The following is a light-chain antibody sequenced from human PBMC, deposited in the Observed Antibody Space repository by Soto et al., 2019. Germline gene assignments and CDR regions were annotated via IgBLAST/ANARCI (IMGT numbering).Light chain of an antibody. CDR2: KAS. Sequence: IQMTQAAAILSASVGDIATIVCRASQNLSGWLAWYQKKPGEAPKLQIYKASTLQNGVPSRFSGSGSGTEFTLTISSLQPDDFETYYCEHSNSYFGGGTKV. CDR3: EHSNSY. J-gene: IGKJ4*01. V-gene: IGKV1-5*03. CDR1: QNLSGW.